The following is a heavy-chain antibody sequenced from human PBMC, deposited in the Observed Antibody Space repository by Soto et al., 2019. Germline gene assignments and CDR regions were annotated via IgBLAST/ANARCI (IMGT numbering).Heavy chain of an antibody. J-gene: IGHJ4*02. CDR3: ARDQSAPARIAAAGHFDY. CDR1: GYTFTGYY. D-gene: IGHD6-13*01. V-gene: IGHV1-2*04. Sequence: ASVKVSCKASGYTFTGYYMHWVRQAPGQGLEWMGWINPNSGGTNYAQKFQGWVTMTRDTSISTAYMELSRLRSDDTAVYYCARDQSAPARIAAAGHFDYWGQGTLVTVSS. CDR2: INPNSGGT.